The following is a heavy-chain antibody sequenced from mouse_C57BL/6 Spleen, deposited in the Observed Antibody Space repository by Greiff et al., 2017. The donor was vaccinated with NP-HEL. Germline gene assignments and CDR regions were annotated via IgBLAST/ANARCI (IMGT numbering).Heavy chain of an antibody. D-gene: IGHD4-1*01. CDR3: ARQDWDGYYAMDY. CDR1: GFTFSSYG. Sequence: EVQLVESGGDLVKPGGSLKLSCAASGFTFSSYGMSWVRQTPDKRLEWVATISSGGSYTYYPDSVKGRFTISRDNAKNTLYLQMSSPKSEDTAMYYCARQDWDGYYAMDYWGQGTSVTVSS. CDR2: ISSGGSYT. V-gene: IGHV5-6*01. J-gene: IGHJ4*01.